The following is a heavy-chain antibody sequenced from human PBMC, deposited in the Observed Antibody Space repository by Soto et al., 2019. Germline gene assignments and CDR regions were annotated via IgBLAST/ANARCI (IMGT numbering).Heavy chain of an antibody. V-gene: IGHV4-30-4*01. CDR1: GGSISSGDYY. CDR3: ASNSYGYTFYAY. D-gene: IGHD5-18*01. CDR2: IYYSGST. Sequence: QVQLQESGPGLVKPSQTLSLTCTVSGGSISSGDYYWSWIRQPPGKGLEWIGYIYYSGSTYYNPSLKSRVSXXVXASKNQFSLKLSSVTAADTAVYYCASNSYGYTFYAYWGQGTLVTVSS. J-gene: IGHJ4*02.